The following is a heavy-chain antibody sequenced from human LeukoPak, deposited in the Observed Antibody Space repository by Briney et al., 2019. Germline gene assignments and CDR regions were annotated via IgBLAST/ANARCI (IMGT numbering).Heavy chain of an antibody. CDR1: GDSISSGNYY. J-gene: IGHJ4*02. D-gene: IGHD3-16*01. Sequence: PSQTLSLTCTVSGDSISSGNYYWSWIRQPAGKGLEWIGRVYTSGSTNYNPSLKSRVTISVDTSKNQFSLKLSSVTAADTAMYYCAIGVIRFGGFDYWGQGTLVTVSS. V-gene: IGHV4-61*02. CDR3: AIGVIRFGGFDY. CDR2: VYTSGST.